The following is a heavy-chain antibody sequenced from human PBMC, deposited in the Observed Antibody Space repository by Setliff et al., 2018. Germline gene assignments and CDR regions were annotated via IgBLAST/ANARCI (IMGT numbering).Heavy chain of an antibody. CDR1: GGSFSDYY. CDR3: ILWSHNYHDDY. Sequence: PSETLSLTCTVYGGSFSDYYWGWIRQSPGKRPEWIAEINQSGNTNYNPSLNSRVSVSVDTPTNQFSLKVFSVTAADTAVYYCILWSHNYHDDYWGQGTLVTVSS. CDR2: INQSGNT. V-gene: IGHV4-34*01. D-gene: IGHD3-16*01. J-gene: IGHJ4*02.